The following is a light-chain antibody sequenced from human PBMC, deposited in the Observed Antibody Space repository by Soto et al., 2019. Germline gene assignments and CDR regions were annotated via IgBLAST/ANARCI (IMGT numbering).Light chain of an antibody. J-gene: IGKJ4*01. Sequence: DIQVTQSPSSLSASLGDRVSITCRASRDIRNYLAWYQQKPGQVPRLLISGASTLHSGVPSRFSASGSRTDFTLTISSLQPEDIATYFCQKYDTAPLTFGGGNKVEIK. CDR2: GAS. CDR1: RDIRNY. V-gene: IGKV1-27*01. CDR3: QKYDTAPLT.